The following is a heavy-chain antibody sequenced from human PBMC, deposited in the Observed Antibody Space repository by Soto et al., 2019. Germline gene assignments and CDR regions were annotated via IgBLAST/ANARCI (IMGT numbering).Heavy chain of an antibody. Sequence: QLQLQESGPGLVKPSETLSLTCTVSGGSISSSSSSWGWIRQPPGKGLEWLGIISYSGSTYYSPSLKSRVTISVDASKNLFSLKLSSVTAADTAVYHYARSYVTDVVVVPASKDYMDVWGKGTTVTVSS. CDR3: ARSYVTDVVVVPASKDYMDV. J-gene: IGHJ6*03. CDR1: GGSISSSSSS. CDR2: ISYSGST. V-gene: IGHV4-39*01. D-gene: IGHD2-2*01.